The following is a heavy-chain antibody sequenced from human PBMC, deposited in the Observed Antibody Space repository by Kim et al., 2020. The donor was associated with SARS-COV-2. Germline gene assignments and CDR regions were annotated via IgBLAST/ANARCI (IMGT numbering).Heavy chain of an antibody. V-gene: IGHV3-23*01. CDR2: IDGDTGST. D-gene: IGHD1-1*01. Sequence: GGSLRLSCAASGFSLKTSAITWVRQAPGEGLEWVSRIDGDTGSTFYADFVKGRFTISRDLSKKTVYLQMSSLGAEDTAKYYCAKASANAWLDFWGQGTLVTVSS. CDR3: AKASANAWLDF. J-gene: IGHJ4*02. CDR1: GFSLKTSA.